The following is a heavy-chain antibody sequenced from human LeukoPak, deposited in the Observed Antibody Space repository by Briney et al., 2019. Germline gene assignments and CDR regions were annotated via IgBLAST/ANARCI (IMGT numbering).Heavy chain of an antibody. Sequence: GGSLRLSCAASGFTFSRHALSWVRQAPGKGLEWVSSISSSGAFTYYADSVKGRFTISRDNSKNTLYLQMNSLRAEDTAVYYCAKDRAGIVGATTACDYWGRGTLVTVPS. J-gene: IGHJ4*02. CDR3: AKDRAGIVGATTACDY. CDR1: GFTFSRHA. V-gene: IGHV3-23*01. D-gene: IGHD1-26*01. CDR2: ISSSGAFT.